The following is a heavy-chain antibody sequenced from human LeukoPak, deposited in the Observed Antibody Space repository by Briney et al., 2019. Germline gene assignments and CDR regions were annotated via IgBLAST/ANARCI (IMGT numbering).Heavy chain of an antibody. D-gene: IGHD5-12*01. V-gene: IGHV3-64D*09. Sequence: GGSLRLSCSASGFTFSAYAMHWVRQAPGKGLEYVSAISTSGGSSYYADSVKDRFTISRENSKNTLYLQMSSLRAEDTAAYYCVKGGYGGYTLGIDYWGQGTLVTVSS. CDR2: ISTSGGSS. CDR1: GFTFSAYA. CDR3: VKGGYGGYTLGIDY. J-gene: IGHJ4*02.